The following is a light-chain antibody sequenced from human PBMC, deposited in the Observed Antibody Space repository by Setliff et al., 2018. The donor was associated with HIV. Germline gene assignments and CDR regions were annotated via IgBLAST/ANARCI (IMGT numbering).Light chain of an antibody. Sequence: QSALTQPPSASGSPGQSVTISCTGTSSDVGAYNYVSWYQQHPGKAPKLMIYDVNKRPSGVPDRFSGSKSGNTASLTVSGLQSEDEADYYCSSYAGSSKGVFGTGTKVTVL. CDR2: DVN. J-gene: IGLJ1*01. CDR3: SSYAGSSKGV. CDR1: SSDVGAYNY. V-gene: IGLV2-8*01.